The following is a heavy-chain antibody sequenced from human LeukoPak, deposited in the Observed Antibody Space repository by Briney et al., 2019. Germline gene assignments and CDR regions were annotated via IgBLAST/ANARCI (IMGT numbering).Heavy chain of an antibody. Sequence: SETLSLTCTVSGGSISSSSYYWGWIRQPPGKGLEWIGSIYHSGSTYYNPSLKSRVTISVDTSKNQFSLKLSSVTAADTAVYYCARDIAAAGTHDAFDIWGQGTMVTVSS. D-gene: IGHD6-13*01. V-gene: IGHV4-39*07. CDR1: GGSISSSSYY. J-gene: IGHJ3*02. CDR2: IYHSGST. CDR3: ARDIAAAGTHDAFDI.